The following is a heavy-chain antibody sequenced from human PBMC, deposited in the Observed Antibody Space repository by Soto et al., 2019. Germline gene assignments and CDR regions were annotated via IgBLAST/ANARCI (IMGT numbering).Heavy chain of an antibody. D-gene: IGHD1-1*01. CDR3: VRDGTKTLRDWFDP. Sequence: SETLSLTCTVSGASISGFYWSWIRKSAGKGLEWIGRIYATGTADYNPSLKSRVMMSVDTSKKQFSLKLRSVTAADTAVYYCVRDGTKTLRDWFDPWGQGISVTVSS. CDR1: GASISGFY. J-gene: IGHJ5*02. V-gene: IGHV4-4*07. CDR2: IYATGTA.